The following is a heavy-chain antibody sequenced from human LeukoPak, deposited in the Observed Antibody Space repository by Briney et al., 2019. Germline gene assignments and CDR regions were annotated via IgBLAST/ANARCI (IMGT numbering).Heavy chain of an antibody. J-gene: IGHJ3*02. CDR2: ISGGGTST. V-gene: IGHV3-23*01. CDR3: AKDRDDYVWGSYLGAFDI. Sequence: GGSLRLSCAASRFTFINYAMSWVRQAPGKGVEWVSVISGGGTSTYSEDSLKGRFTISRDNSKNPLYLQMNTLRAEDTAVYYCAKDRDDYVWGSYLGAFDIWGQGTMVTVSS. CDR1: RFTFINYA. D-gene: IGHD3-16*01.